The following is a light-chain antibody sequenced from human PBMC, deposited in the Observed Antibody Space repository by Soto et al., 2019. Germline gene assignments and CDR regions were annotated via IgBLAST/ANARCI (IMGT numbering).Light chain of an antibody. Sequence: EVVMTQSPATLSGSPVERSTLSCRAGQSVSSNLAWYQQKPGQAPRLLIYGASTRATGIPARFSGSGSGTEFTLTISSLQSEDFAVYYCQQYNNWPPRVTFGQGTRLEIK. J-gene: IGKJ5*01. CDR1: QSVSSN. CDR2: GAS. CDR3: QQYNNWPPRVT. V-gene: IGKV3-15*01.